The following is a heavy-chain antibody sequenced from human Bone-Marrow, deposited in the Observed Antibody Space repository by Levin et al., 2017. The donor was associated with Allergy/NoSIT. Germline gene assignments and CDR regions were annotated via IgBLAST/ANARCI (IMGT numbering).Heavy chain of an antibody. Sequence: ASVKVSCKASGYSFSDFYIHWVRQAPGQGLEWMGIINPSGGTTTYTQKFQGRVTLTSDTSTSTVYMGLSSLKSEDTAVYYCARGYDSSGWFDYWGQGTLVTVSS. D-gene: IGHD3-22*01. V-gene: IGHV1-46*01. CDR2: INPSGGTT. CDR1: GYSFSDFY. CDR3: ARGYDSSGWFDY. J-gene: IGHJ4*02.